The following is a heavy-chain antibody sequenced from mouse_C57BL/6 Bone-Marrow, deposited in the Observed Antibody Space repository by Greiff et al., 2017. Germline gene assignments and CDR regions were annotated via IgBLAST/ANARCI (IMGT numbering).Heavy chain of an antibody. CDR2: ISSGGSYT. Sequence: EVQVVESGGDLVKPGGSLKLSCAASGFTFSSYGMSWVRQTPDKRLEWVATISSGGSYTYYPDSVKGRFTISRDNAKNTLYLQMSSLKSEDTAMYYCARRRVAWFAYWGQGTLVTVSA. J-gene: IGHJ3*01. CDR3: ARRRVAWFAY. D-gene: IGHD1-3*01. CDR1: GFTFSSYG. V-gene: IGHV5-6*01.